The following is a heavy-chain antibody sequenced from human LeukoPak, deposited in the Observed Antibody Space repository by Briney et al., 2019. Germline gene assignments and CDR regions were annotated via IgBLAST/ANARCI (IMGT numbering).Heavy chain of an antibody. V-gene: IGHV3-66*01. D-gene: IGHD6-19*01. CDR3: ARDPLAVAGVVFGY. Sequence: GGSLRLSCAASGFTVSSNYMSWVRQAPGKGLEWVSVIYSGGSTYHADSVKGRFTISRDNSKNTLYLQMNSLRAEDTAVYYCARDPLAVAGVVFGYWGQGTLVTVSS. CDR2: IYSGGST. J-gene: IGHJ4*02. CDR1: GFTVSSNY.